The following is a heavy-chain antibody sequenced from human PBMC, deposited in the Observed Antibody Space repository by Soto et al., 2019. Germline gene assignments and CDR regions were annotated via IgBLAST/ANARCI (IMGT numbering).Heavy chain of an antibody. J-gene: IGHJ3*02. CDR1: GYTFTSYA. CDR2: INAGNGNT. CDR3: ARDSDPLRFLEWLPSDFAFDI. D-gene: IGHD3-3*01. V-gene: IGHV1-3*01. Sequence: ASVKVSCKASGYTFTSYAMHWVRQAPGQRLEWMGWINAGNGNTKYSQKFQGRVTITRDTSASTAYMELSSLRSEDTAVYYCARDSDPLRFLEWLPSDFAFDIWGQGTMVTVSS.